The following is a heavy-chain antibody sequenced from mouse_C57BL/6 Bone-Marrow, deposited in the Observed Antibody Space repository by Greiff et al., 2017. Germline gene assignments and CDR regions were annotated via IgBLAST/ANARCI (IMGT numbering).Heavy chain of an antibody. D-gene: IGHD2-4*01. CDR3: ARTRIYYDYDAWFAY. CDR1: GSTFTDYY. V-gene: IGHV1-26*01. J-gene: IGHJ3*01. CDR2: INPNNGGT. Sequence: VQLQQSGPELVKPGASVKISCKASGSTFTDYYMNWVKQSHGKSLEWIGDINPNNGGTSYNQKFKGKATLTVDKSSSTAYMELRSLTSEDSAVYYCARTRIYYDYDAWFAYWGQGTLVTVSA.